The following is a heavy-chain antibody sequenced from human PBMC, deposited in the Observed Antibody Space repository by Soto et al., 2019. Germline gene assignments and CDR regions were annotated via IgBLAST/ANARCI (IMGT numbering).Heavy chain of an antibody. Sequence: ASETLSLTCTVSGGSISSYYWSWIRQPPGKGLEWIGYIYYSGSTNYNPSLKSRVTISVDTSKNQFSLKLSSVTAADTAVYYCARDRPYGSRSYRIYYYGMDVWGQGATVTVSS. D-gene: IGHD3-10*01. CDR3: ARDRPYGSRSYRIYYYGMDV. CDR2: IYYSGST. J-gene: IGHJ6*02. CDR1: GGSISSYY. V-gene: IGHV4-59*01.